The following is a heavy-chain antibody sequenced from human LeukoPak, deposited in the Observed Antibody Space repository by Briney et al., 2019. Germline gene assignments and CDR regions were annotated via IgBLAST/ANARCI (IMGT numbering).Heavy chain of an antibody. J-gene: IGHJ2*01. Sequence: SETLSLTCTVSGGSVSSGSHYWSWIRQPPGKGLEWIGYIYYSGSTNYTPSLKSRVTISVDTSENQFSLKLSSVTATDTAVYYCARDRYYYDSGSYFYFDLWGRGTLVTVSS. CDR2: IYYSGST. D-gene: IGHD3-22*01. CDR1: GGSVSSGSHY. CDR3: ARDRYYYDSGSYFYFDL. V-gene: IGHV4-61*01.